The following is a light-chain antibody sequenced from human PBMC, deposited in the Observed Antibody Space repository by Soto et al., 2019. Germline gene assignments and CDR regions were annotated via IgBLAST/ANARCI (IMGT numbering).Light chain of an antibody. V-gene: IGLV2-11*01. CDR3: CSYAGSYTEV. CDR2: DVS. J-gene: IGLJ1*01. CDR1: SSDVGGYNY. Sequence: QSVLTQPRSVSGSPGQSVTISCTGTSSDVGGYNYVSWYQQHPGKAPKLMIYDVSKRPSGVPDRFSGSKSGNTASLTISGLQAEYEADYYCCSYAGSYTEVFGTGTKLTVL.